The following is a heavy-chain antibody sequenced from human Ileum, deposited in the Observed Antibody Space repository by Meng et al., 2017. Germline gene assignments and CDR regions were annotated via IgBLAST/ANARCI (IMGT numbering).Heavy chain of an antibody. D-gene: IGHD3-22*01. CDR3: SRTSYYDNSGYYPG. CDR2: INHSGST. Sequence: VQLQPWGAGLLKPSETLSPPCAVYGGSVSGYYWGWIRQPPGKGLEWIGEINHSGSTNYNPSLKSRVTISVDTSKNQFSLKLSSVTAADTAVYYCSRTSYYDNSGYYPGWGQGTLVTVSS. CDR1: GGSVSGYY. V-gene: IGHV4-34*01. J-gene: IGHJ4*02.